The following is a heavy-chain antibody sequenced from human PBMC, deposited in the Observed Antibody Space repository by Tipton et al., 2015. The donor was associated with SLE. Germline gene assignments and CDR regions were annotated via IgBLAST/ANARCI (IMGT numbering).Heavy chain of an antibody. D-gene: IGHD3-22*01. Sequence: TLSLTCTVSGGSISSYYWSWIRQPPGKGLEWIGYIYYSGSTYYNPSLKSRVTISVDTSKNQFSLKLSSVTAADTAVYYCARRYSSGYYPSFDYWGQGTLVTVSS. CDR3: ARRYSSGYYPSFDY. CDR2: IYYSGST. J-gene: IGHJ4*02. V-gene: IGHV4-59*04. CDR1: GGSISSYY.